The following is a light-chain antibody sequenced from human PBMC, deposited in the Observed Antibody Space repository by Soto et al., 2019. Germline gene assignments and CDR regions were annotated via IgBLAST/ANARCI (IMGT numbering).Light chain of an antibody. V-gene: IGLV2-14*03. CDR1: SNDVGHFNY. CDR2: DVS. Sequence: QSALAQPASVSGSPGQSITISCTGTSNDVGHFNYVSWFQQHPGKAPKLLIFDVSNWPSGVSDRFSGSKSGNMASLTISGLQPEDEADYYCTSFTTSNTVVFGSGTKVTVL. J-gene: IGLJ1*01. CDR3: TSFTTSNTVV.